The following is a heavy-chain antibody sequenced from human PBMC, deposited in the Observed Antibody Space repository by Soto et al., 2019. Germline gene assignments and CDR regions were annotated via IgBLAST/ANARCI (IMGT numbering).Heavy chain of an antibody. V-gene: IGHV3-30*14. D-gene: IGHD3-3*02. J-gene: IGHJ3*01. CDR2: MTYDGATE. Sequence: QVHLVESGGGVVQPGRSLRLSCAASGFTFNDYVIHWVRQAAGKGLEWVASMTYDGATEYYADSVKGRFTVSRDNSKRTLSLPMNSLRPEDTAVYYCARVRLSIAVNDALDVWGQGTTVTVSS. CDR3: ARVRLSIAVNDALDV. CDR1: GFTFNDYV.